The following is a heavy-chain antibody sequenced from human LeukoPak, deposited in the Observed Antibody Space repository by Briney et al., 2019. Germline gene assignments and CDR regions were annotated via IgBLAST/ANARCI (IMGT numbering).Heavy chain of an antibody. Sequence: SETLSLTCTVSGGSISSYYWSWVRHPPRQGLGWVGYIYYSGSTNYNPSLKCRVTISVDTSKNQFSLQLSSVTAADTAVYYCGSSGYDLAFDIWGQGTMVTVSS. J-gene: IGHJ3*02. V-gene: IGHV4-59*01. CDR3: GSSGYDLAFDI. CDR2: IYYSGST. CDR1: GGSISSYY. D-gene: IGHD3-22*01.